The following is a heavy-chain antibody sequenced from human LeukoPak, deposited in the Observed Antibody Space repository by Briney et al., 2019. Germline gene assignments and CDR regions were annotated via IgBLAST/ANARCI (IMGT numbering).Heavy chain of an antibody. Sequence: GASVKVSCQVSGYTLTELSMHWVRQAPGKGREWMGGFDPEDGETIYAQKFQGRVTMTEDTSTDTAYMALSSLRSEDTAVYCCATETGRQGFDYWGQGTLVTVSS. D-gene: IGHD1-1*01. CDR3: ATETGRQGFDY. CDR2: FDPEDGET. CDR1: GYTLTELS. J-gene: IGHJ4*02. V-gene: IGHV1-24*01.